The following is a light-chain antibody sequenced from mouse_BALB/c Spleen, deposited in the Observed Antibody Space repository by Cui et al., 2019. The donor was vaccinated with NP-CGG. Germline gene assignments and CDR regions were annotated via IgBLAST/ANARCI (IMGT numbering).Light chain of an antibody. V-gene: IGLV1*01. CDR2: GTN. CDR3: ALWYSNHWV. CDR1: TGAVITSNY. Sequence: AVVTQESARTTSPGETVTLTCRSSTGAVITSNYANLVQEKPDHLFTGLIGGTNNRAPGVPARFSGSLIGDKAALTITGAQTEDEAIYFCALWYSNHWVFGGGTKLTVL. J-gene: IGLJ1*01.